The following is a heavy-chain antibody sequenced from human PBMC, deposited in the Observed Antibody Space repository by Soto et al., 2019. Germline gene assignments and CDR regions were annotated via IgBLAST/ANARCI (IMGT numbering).Heavy chain of an antibody. CDR2: ISSDGDIT. CDR3: VKVPTFYDILTGYYSTNFFDP. V-gene: IGHV3-64D*06. D-gene: IGHD3-9*01. CDR1: GFTFSEYS. J-gene: IGHJ5*02. Sequence: ASGFTFSEYSMHWVRQAPGKGLQYVSTISSDGDITYYADSVKGRFTISRDNSKNTLYLQMNSLRPEDTAVYYCVKVPTFYDILTGYYSTNFFDPWGQGTLVTVSS.